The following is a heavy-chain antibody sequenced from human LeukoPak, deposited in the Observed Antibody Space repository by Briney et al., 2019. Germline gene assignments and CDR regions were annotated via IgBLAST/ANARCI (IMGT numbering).Heavy chain of an antibody. CDR3: ARDWSRNGYNLYYFDY. CDR1: GYTFTAYY. Sequence: ASVKVSCKASGYTFTAYYIHWVRQAPGQGLEWMGWINPNSGGTNYAQKFQGRVTMTRDTSISTVYMELSRLRSDDTAVYYCARDWSRNGYNLYYFDYWGQGTLVTVSS. D-gene: IGHD5-24*01. V-gene: IGHV1-2*02. CDR2: INPNSGGT. J-gene: IGHJ4*02.